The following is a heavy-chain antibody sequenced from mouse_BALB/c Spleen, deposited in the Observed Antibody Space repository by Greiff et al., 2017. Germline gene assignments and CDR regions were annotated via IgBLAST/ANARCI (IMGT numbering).Heavy chain of an antibody. Sequence: VKLVESGPGLVAPSQSLSITCTVSGFSLTGYGVNWVRQPPGKGLEWLGMIWGDGSTDYNSALKSRLSISKDNSKSQVFLKMNSLQTDDTARYYCARALPYGFYAMDYWGQGTSVTVSS. J-gene: IGHJ4*01. D-gene: IGHD2-2*01. CDR1: GFSLTGYG. V-gene: IGHV2-6-7*01. CDR2: IWGDGST. CDR3: ARALPYGFYAMDY.